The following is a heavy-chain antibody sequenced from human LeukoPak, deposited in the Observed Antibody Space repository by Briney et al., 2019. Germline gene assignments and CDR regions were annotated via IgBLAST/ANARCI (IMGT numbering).Heavy chain of an antibody. Sequence: SETLSLICTVSGDSISSSNYYWGWIRQPPGKGLEWIGSIYYSGINYFNPSLKSRVTMSVDTSKNQFSLRLSSVTAADTAVYYCARHFWRGYTNWFDPWGQGTLVTVSS. J-gene: IGHJ5*02. V-gene: IGHV4-39*01. CDR3: ARHFWRGYTNWFDP. D-gene: IGHD3-3*01. CDR2: IYYSGIN. CDR1: GDSISSSNYY.